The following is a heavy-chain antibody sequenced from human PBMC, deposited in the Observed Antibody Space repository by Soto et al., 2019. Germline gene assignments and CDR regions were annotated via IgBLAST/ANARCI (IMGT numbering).Heavy chain of an antibody. CDR3: ARGHGIYVRFDF. J-gene: IGHJ4*02. V-gene: IGHV4-59*02. CDR2: IYNTGTT. CDR1: GGSVYDFY. Sequence: DALSVTCSVPGGSVYDFYWNWLRQSPGKGLEWIGNIYNTGTTNYNPSLRSRATISIDTSKNQFSLHLKSVTAADSAMYFCARGHGIYVRFDFWGQGALVTVSS. D-gene: IGHD3-9*01.